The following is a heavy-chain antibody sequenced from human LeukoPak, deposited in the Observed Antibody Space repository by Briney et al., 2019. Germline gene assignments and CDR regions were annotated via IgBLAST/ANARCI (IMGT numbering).Heavy chain of an antibody. CDR2: IKQDGSEK. Sequence: GGSLRLSCAASGITLSVYWMSWVRQAPGKGLEWVANIKQDGSEKYYRDSVQGRFTISRDNAKNSLYLQMNSLRAEDTAVCYCARFGSGYFDYWGQGSLVTVSS. CDR3: ARFGSGYFDY. D-gene: IGHD3-10*01. V-gene: IGHV3-7*01. J-gene: IGHJ4*02. CDR1: GITLSVYW.